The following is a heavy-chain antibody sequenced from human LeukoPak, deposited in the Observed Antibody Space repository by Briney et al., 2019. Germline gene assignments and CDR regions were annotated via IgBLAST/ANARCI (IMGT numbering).Heavy chain of an antibody. Sequence: PSETLSLTCTVFGGSISSYYWSWIRQPPGKGLEWIGYINYSGSTNYNPSLKSRVTISVDTSKTQFSLKLSSVTAADTAVYYCARHGHRPLWFGETDYFDYWGQGTLVTVSS. CDR1: GGSISSYY. D-gene: IGHD3-10*01. V-gene: IGHV4-59*08. CDR2: INYSGST. J-gene: IGHJ4*02. CDR3: ARHGHRPLWFGETDYFDY.